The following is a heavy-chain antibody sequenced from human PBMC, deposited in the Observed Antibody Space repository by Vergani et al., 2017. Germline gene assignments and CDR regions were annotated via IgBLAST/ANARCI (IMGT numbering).Heavy chain of an antibody. CDR1: GGSFSGYY. D-gene: IGHD6-19*01. V-gene: IGHV4-34*01. CDR2: INHSGST. Sequence: QVQLQQWGAGLLKPSETLSLTCAVYGGSFSGYYWSWIRQPPVKGLEWIGEINHSGSTNYNPSLKSRVTISVDTSKNQFSLKLSSVTAADTAVYYCARGYSSGWINWFDPWGQGTLVTVSS. CDR3: ARGYSSGWINWFDP. J-gene: IGHJ5*02.